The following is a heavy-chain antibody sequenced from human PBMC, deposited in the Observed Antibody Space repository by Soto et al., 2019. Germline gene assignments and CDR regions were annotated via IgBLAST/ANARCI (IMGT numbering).Heavy chain of an antibody. V-gene: IGHV2-5*01. J-gene: IGHJ4*02. Sequence: QITLRESGPTLVKPTQTLTLSCTLSGFSINTGGVGVGWIRQPPGKAPEWLALLYWNDYEWDSPSLRYRLSGPITTSENNVVLTMTLLAPTATGTYYSAKLRAISDKLFFDHWGQGALVTVSS. D-gene: IGHD2-15*01. CDR1: GFSINTGGVG. CDR2: LYWNDYE. CDR3: AKLRAISDKLFFDH.